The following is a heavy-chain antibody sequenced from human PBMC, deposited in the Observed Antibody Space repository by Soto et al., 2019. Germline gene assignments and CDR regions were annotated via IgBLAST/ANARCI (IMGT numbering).Heavy chain of an antibody. J-gene: IGHJ5*02. V-gene: IGHV4-31*03. CDR3: ARGYFYSSSSWFDT. D-gene: IGHD6-6*01. CDR1: VGSISSGGYY. Sequence: SETLTLTCTFSVGSISSGGYYCSWIRQHPWKGLEWIGYIYYSGRTYYNPSLHSRVSIAVDTTENQFSLKLTSVTAADTSVYYCARGYFYSSSSWFDTWSRGT. CDR2: IYYSGRT.